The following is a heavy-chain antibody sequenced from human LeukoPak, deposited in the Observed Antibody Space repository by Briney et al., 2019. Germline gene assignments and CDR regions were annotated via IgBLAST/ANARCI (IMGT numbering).Heavy chain of an antibody. CDR1: GGSISGHY. CDR2: IHYSGRP. D-gene: IGHD3-16*01. J-gene: IGHJ6*02. V-gene: IGHV4-59*11. Sequence: SETLSLTCTISGGSISGHYWTWIRQPPGKGLEWIGQIHYSGRPDYNPSLKSRVTISVDTSKNQLSLKVTSVTGADTAVYYCARFGVDYDMDVWGQGTTVTVSS. CDR3: ARFGVDYDMDV.